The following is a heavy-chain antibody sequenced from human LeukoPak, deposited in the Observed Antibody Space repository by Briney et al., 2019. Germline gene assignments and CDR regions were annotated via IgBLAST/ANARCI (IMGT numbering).Heavy chain of an antibody. CDR1: GGSVSSNSYY. Sequence: SETLSLTCIVSGGSVSSNSYYWSWIRQPPGKGLEWIGYIYDSGSTNYNPSLKSRVTISVDTSKNQFSLKLSSVTAADTAVYYCARGRVVGASPLVYWGQGTLVTVSS. J-gene: IGHJ4*02. D-gene: IGHD2-15*01. V-gene: IGHV4-61*01. CDR2: IYDSGST. CDR3: ARGRVVGASPLVY.